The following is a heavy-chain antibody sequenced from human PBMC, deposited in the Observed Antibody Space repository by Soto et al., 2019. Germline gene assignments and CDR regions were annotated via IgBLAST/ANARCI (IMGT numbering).Heavy chain of an antibody. J-gene: IGHJ4*02. CDR1: GFTFDNYA. D-gene: IGHD2-2*01. Sequence: EVQLVESGGGVVQPGGSLRLSCSASGFTFDNYAIHWVRQAPGRGLEYVSVISSDGGSTFYAETVKGRFTVSRDNSKNTVYLQMSSLRAEDTAFYYCAKAGYSSSSFDYWGQGTLVTVSS. CDR2: ISSDGGST. CDR3: AKAGYSSSSFDY. V-gene: IGHV3-64D*08.